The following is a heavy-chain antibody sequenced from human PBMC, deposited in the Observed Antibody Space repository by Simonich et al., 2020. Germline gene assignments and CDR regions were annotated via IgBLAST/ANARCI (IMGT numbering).Heavy chain of an antibody. CDR2: INNSVNT. CDR1: GGSFSGYY. V-gene: IGHV4-34*01. CDR3: ARCGLVNYDILTGYHNWFDP. J-gene: IGHJ5*02. D-gene: IGHD3-9*01. Sequence: QVQLQQWGAGLLKPSETLSLTCAVYGGSFSGYYWCWIRQPPGKGWEWIGEINNSVNTTYTPALKMRVTISVDTSNNQFSLKLGSVAAADTAVYYCARCGLVNYDILTGYHNWFDPWGQGTLVTVSS.